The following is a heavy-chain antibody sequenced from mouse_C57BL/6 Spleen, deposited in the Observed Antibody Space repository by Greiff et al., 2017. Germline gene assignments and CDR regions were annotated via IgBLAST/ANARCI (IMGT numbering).Heavy chain of an antibody. D-gene: IGHD1-1*01. J-gene: IGHJ4*01. CDR3: SPDYGSSYDYAMDY. CDR1: GYTFTSYW. Sequence: VQLQQPGAELVKPGASVKVSCKASGYTFTSYWMHWVKQRPGQGLEWIGRIHPSDSDTNYNQTFKGKATLTVDKSSSTAYMQLSSLTSEDSAVYYCSPDYGSSYDYAMDYWGQGTSVTVSS. CDR2: IHPSDSDT. V-gene: IGHV1-74*01.